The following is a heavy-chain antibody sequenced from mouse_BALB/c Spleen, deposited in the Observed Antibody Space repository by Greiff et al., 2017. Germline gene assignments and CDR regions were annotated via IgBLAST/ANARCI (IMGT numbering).Heavy chain of an antibody. Sequence: VKLMESGAELMKPGASVKISCKATGYTFSSYWIEWVKQRPGHGLEWIGEILPGSGSTNYNEKFKGKATFTADTSSNTAYMQLSSLTSEDSAVYYCARYGNYGDYAMDYGGQGTSVTVSS. CDR2: ILPGSGST. CDR3: ARYGNYGDYAMDY. J-gene: IGHJ4*01. D-gene: IGHD2-1*01. V-gene: IGHV1-9*01. CDR1: GYTFSSYW.